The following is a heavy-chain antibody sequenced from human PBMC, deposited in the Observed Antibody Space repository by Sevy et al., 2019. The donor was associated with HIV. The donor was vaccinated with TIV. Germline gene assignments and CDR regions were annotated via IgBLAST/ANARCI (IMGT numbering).Heavy chain of an antibody. CDR1: GGSISSGDYY. J-gene: IGHJ4*02. Sequence: SETLSLTCTVSGGSISSGDYYWSWIRQPPGKGLEWIGYINYSGSTYYNPSLKSRVTISVDTSKNQFSLKLSSVTAADTAVYYCAREGRSGYYPFDYWGQGTLVTVSS. V-gene: IGHV4-30-4*01. CDR3: AREGRSGYYPFDY. D-gene: IGHD3-22*01. CDR2: INYSGST.